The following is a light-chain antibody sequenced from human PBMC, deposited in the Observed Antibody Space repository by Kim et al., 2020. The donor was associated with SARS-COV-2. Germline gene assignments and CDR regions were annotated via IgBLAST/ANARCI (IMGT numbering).Light chain of an antibody. CDR3: QQYNSHPT. CDR2: RAS. CDR1: ESISIW. J-gene: IGKJ1*01. V-gene: IGKV1-5*03. Sequence: SASVGVTVTIACRASESISIWLAWYQQRSGTAPELLIYRASTLQSGVPSRFSGSGSGTEFALTITSLQPEDFATYYCQQYNSHPTFGQGTKVDIK.